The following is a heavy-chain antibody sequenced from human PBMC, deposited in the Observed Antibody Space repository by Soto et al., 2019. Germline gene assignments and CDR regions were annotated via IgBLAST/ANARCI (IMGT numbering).Heavy chain of an antibody. J-gene: IGHJ5*02. Sequence: QVQLVESGGGVVQPGRSLRLSCAASGFTFSGYPMHWVRQAPDQGLEWLAVISSDGSNTDYADSVKGRFTISRDNSMNTLLLQMNSLRAEDTAMYYCASSVFIAPPFTWFDPWGQGTLVTVSS. CDR2: ISSDGSNT. V-gene: IGHV3-30*04. CDR3: ASSVFIAPPFTWFDP. CDR1: GFTFSGYP. D-gene: IGHD6-19*01.